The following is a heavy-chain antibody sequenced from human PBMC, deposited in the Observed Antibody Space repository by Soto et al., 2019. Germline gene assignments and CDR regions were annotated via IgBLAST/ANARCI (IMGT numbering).Heavy chain of an antibody. D-gene: IGHD5-12*01. Sequence: PSETLSLTCTVSGGPISGFYWSWIRQPPGKGLEWIGYISYSGSTNYNPSLKSRVTISLDTSKNQFSLKLTSVTAADTAMYFCARSGGYDGYYFDYWGQGTLVTVSS. CDR1: GGPISGFY. V-gene: IGHV4-59*08. CDR2: ISYSGST. CDR3: ARSGGYDGYYFDY. J-gene: IGHJ4*02.